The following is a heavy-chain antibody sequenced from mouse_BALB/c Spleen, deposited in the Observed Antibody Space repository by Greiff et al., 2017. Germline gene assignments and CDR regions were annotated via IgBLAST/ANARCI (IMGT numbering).Heavy chain of an antibody. V-gene: IGHV8-12*01. CDR2: IYWDDDK. CDR3: ARGGYYYGSPYYFDY. CDR1: GFSLSTSGMG. Sequence: QVTLKESGPGILQPSQTLSLTCSFSGFSLSTSGMGVSWIRQPSGKGLEWLAHIYWDDDKRYNPSLKSRLTISKDTSRNQVFLKITSVDTADTATYYCARGGYYYGSPYYFDYWGQGTTLTVSS. J-gene: IGHJ2*01. D-gene: IGHD1-1*01.